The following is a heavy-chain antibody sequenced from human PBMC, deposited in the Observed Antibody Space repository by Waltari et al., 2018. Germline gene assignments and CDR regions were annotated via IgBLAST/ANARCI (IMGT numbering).Heavy chain of an antibody. CDR2: VYHSGKT. CDR3: AGDRAIGLFFDY. Sequence: QVQLQESGQGLVKPSGTLSLTCAVSGDSLSGNYWWSWVRQSPGKGLEWIGQVYHSGKTHYNPSLQSRVTISVDKPKNQFSLNLNSVTAADTAVYYCAGDRAIGLFFDYWGRGTLVTVSS. V-gene: IGHV4-4*02. J-gene: IGHJ4*02. CDR1: GDSLSGNYW. D-gene: IGHD2-2*01.